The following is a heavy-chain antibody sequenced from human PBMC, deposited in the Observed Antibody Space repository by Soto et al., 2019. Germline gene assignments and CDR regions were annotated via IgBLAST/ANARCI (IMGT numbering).Heavy chain of an antibody. CDR2: MNPNSGNT. V-gene: IGHV1-8*01. CDR1: GYTFTSYD. J-gene: IGHJ4*02. CDR3: ARHTVTTAPLDY. Sequence: ASVKVSCKASGYTFTSYDINWVRQATGQGLEWMGWMNPNSGNTGYAQKFQGRVTMTRDTSTSTAYMELSSLRSEDTAVYYCARHTVTTAPLDYWGQGTLVTVSS. D-gene: IGHD4-17*01.